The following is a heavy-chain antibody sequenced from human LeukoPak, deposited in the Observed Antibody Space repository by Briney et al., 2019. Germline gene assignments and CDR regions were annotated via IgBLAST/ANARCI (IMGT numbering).Heavy chain of an antibody. CDR1: GGSIGTGDFY. CDR3: ARHSFSYPLGAFDI. Sequence: SETLSLTCIVSGGSIGTGDFYWSWIRQPAGKELEWIGRIYTSGSADYNPSLKSRVTISVDRSKNQFSLKLSSVTAADTAVYYCARHSFSYPLGAFDIWGQGTMVTVSS. J-gene: IGHJ3*02. V-gene: IGHV4-61*02. D-gene: IGHD2-21*01. CDR2: IYTSGSA.